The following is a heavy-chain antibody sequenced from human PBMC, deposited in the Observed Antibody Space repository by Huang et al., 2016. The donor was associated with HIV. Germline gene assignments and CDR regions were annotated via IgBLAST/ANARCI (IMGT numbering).Heavy chain of an antibody. Sequence: EVQLVESGGGLIQPGGSLRLSCAASGFTVSTNYMTWVRQAPGKGLEWVSLIYSGGTTYYADSVKGQFTISRDDCENTLYLHMTSLRAGDTAVYYCAKEGDTGAALGYWGQGTLVTVS. J-gene: IGHJ4*02. CDR1: GFTVSTNY. D-gene: IGHD2-8*02. CDR2: IYSGGTT. V-gene: IGHV3-53*01. CDR3: AKEGDTGAALGY.